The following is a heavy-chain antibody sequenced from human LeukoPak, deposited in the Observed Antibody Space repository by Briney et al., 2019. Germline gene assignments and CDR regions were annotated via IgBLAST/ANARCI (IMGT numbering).Heavy chain of an antibody. CDR2: INQDGSQT. D-gene: IGHD2-15*01. CDR1: GFTFSSYW. V-gene: IGHV3-7*01. CDR3: ARALGSGSCY. Sequence: GGSLRLSCEVSGFTFSSYWMHWVRQAPGEGLEWVANINQDGSQTYYVDFVKGRFTISRDNAKNSLYLQMNSLRAEDTAVYYRARALGSGSCYWGQGTLVTVSS. J-gene: IGHJ4*02.